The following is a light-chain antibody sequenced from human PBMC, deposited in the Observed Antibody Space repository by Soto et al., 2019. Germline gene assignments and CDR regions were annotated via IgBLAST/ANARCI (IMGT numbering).Light chain of an antibody. CDR3: QQYDDWPIT. V-gene: IGKV3-15*01. J-gene: IGKJ5*01. Sequence: EIVKTQSPATLSVSPGETATLSCRASQSVSSYLAWYQEKPGRAPRLLIHDSSTRAAGIPARISGSGSGTDFTLTISSLQSEDLAIYYCQQYDDWPITFGQGTRLEIK. CDR1: QSVSSY. CDR2: DSS.